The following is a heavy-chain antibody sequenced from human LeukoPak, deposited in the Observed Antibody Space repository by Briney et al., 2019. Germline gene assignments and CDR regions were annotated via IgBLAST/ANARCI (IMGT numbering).Heavy chain of an antibody. D-gene: IGHD2-2*01. V-gene: IGHV4-30-4*01. CDR2: IYYSGST. CDR1: GGSISSGDYY. Sequence: SETLSLTCTVSGGSISSGDYYWSWLRQPPGKGLEWIGYIYYSGSTYYNPSLKSRVTISVDTSKNQFSLKLSSVTAAATAVYYCARVCSSTSCRRLWFDPWGQGTLVTVSS. J-gene: IGHJ5*02. CDR3: ARVCSSTSCRRLWFDP.